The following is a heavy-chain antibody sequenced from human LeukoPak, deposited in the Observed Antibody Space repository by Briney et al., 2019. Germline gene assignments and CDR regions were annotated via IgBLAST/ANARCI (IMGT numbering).Heavy chain of an antibody. CDR3: AREDYYDSSGLDY. D-gene: IGHD3-22*01. CDR1: GGSISSYY. CDR2: IYYSGST. V-gene: IGHV4-59*01. Sequence: SETLSLTCTVSGGSISSYYWSWIRQPPGKGLERIGYIYYSGSTNYNPSLKSRVTISVDTSKNQFSLKLSSVTAADTAVYYCAREDYYDSSGLDYWGQGTLVTVSS. J-gene: IGHJ4*02.